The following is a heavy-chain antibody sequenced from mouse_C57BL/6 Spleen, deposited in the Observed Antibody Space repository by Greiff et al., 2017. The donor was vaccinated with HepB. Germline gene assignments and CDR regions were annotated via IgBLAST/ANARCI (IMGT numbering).Heavy chain of an antibody. J-gene: IGHJ3*01. D-gene: IGHD1-1*01. CDR2: IWWDDDK. V-gene: IGHV8-8*01. CDR3: ARNIGFITTVVANSPNAPFAY. CDR1: GFSLSTFGMG. Sequence: QVTLKECGPGILQPSQTLSLTCSFSGFSLSTFGMGVGWIRQPSGKGLEWLAHIWWDDDKYYNPALKSRLTISKDTSKNQVFLKIANVDTADTATYYCARNIGFITTVVANSPNAPFAYWGQGTLVTVSA.